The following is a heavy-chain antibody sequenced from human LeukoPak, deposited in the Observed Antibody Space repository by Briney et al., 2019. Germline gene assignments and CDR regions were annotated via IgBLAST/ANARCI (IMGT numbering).Heavy chain of an antibody. J-gene: IGHJ6*02. CDR2: IWYDGSNK. D-gene: IGHD3-3*01. V-gene: IGHV3-33*01. CDR3: ARESAYYDFWSGYYSSHPSESMDV. CDR1: GFTFSSYG. Sequence: GRSLRLSCAASGFTFSSYGMHWVRQAPGKGLEWVAVIWYDGSNKYYADSVKGRFTTSRDNSKNTLYLQMNSLRAEDTAVYYCARESAYYDFWSGYYSSHPSESMDVWGQGTTVTVSS.